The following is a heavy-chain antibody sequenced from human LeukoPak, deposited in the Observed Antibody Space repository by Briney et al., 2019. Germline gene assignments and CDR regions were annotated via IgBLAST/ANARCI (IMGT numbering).Heavy chain of an antibody. J-gene: IGHJ4*02. CDR2: INPNSGDT. CDR3: ARDGGFDY. D-gene: IGHD3-10*01. CDR1: GYTFTGSY. Sequence: GDSVKVSCKASGYTFTGSYMHWVRQAPGHGLEWMGWINPNSGDTSYAQRLQGRVTMTRDTSISTAYMELNRLSSDDAAVYYCARDGGFDYWGQGTLVTVSS. V-gene: IGHV1-2*02.